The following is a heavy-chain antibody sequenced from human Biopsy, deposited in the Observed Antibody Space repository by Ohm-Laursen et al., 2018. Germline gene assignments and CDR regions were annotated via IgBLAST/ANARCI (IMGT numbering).Heavy chain of an antibody. D-gene: IGHD2-8*01. CDR3: AKCMTGGSNYYFHH. CDR1: GFTFSSYG. V-gene: IGHV3-33*05. CDR2: ISYDGSSE. J-gene: IGHJ4*02. Sequence: SLRLSCAASGFTFSSYGMHWVRQAPGKGLEWVAVISYDGSSEEYADSVKGRFTISRDNSKNTLYLQMNSLRGEDTAVYYCAKCMTGGSNYYFHHCGQGTLVTVSS.